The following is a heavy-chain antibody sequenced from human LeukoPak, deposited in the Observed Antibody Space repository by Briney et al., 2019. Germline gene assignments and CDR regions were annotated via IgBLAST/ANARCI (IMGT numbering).Heavy chain of an antibody. J-gene: IGHJ5*02. CDR1: GGFISSYY. CDR2: IHRSGTT. V-gene: IGHV4-4*09. D-gene: IGHD2-21*02. CDR3: ARGAHYRLIVVVTAYNWFDP. Sequence: SETLSLTCSVSGGFISSYYWSWIRRSPGKGLEWIGYIHRSGTTYYRPSLKSRVIISVDTSKNQFSLNLSSVTAADTAVYYCARGAHYRLIVVVTAYNWFDPWGQGTLVTVSS.